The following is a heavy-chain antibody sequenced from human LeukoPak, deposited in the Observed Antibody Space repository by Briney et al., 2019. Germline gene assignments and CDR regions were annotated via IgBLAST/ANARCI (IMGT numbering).Heavy chain of an antibody. CDR1: LDSTTSNF. J-gene: IGHJ4*02. D-gene: IGHD7-27*01. V-gene: IGHV4-4*02. CDR3: AREILGGFNPGAY. Sequence: SGTLSLTCTVSLDSTTSNFWSWVRQPPGKGLEWIWEIHRSGRPNYNPSLQSRVTISIDRSRNQIVLELSSVTAADTAVYYCAREILGGFNPGAYWGQGILVTVSS. CDR2: IHRSGRP.